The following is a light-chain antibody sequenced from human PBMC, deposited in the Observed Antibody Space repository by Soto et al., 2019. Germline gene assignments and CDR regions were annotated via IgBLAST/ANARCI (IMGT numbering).Light chain of an antibody. Sequence: DIQMTQSPSSLSASVGDRVTITCRASQSISTYLNWYQQKPGKAPELMIFAASSLQSGVPSRFSGSGSGTDFTLTISSLQPEDSASYCCQQSYSSWATFGGGTKVDIK. V-gene: IGKV1-39*01. J-gene: IGKJ4*01. CDR3: QQSYSSWAT. CDR1: QSISTY. CDR2: AAS.